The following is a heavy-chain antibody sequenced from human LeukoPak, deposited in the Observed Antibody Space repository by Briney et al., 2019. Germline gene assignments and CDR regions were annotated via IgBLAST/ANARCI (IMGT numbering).Heavy chain of an antibody. D-gene: IGHD2-15*01. CDR2: ISYDGSNK. J-gene: IGHJ3*02. CDR3: VKRCSCGYGKRAFDI. Sequence: GGSLRLSCAASGFTFSSYGMHWVRQAPGKGLEWVAVISYDGSNKYYADSVKGRFTISRDNSKNTLYLQMNSLRAEDTAVYYCVKRCSCGYGKRAFDIWGQGTMVTVSS. V-gene: IGHV3-30*18. CDR1: GFTFSSYG.